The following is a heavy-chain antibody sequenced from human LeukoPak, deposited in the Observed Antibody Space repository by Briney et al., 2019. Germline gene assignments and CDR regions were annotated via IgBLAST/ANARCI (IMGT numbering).Heavy chain of an antibody. Sequence: PGGSVRLSCAASGFTFSNYWMHWARQAPGKGLVWVSRINSDESLTTYADSVKGRFTISRDNAKNTLYLQMNSLRAEDTAVYCCARRYCSGGTCYFDYWGEGTVDTVSS. CDR1: GFTFSNYW. V-gene: IGHV3-74*03. CDR3: ARRYCSGGTCYFDY. J-gene: IGHJ4*02. CDR2: INSDESLT. D-gene: IGHD2-15*01.